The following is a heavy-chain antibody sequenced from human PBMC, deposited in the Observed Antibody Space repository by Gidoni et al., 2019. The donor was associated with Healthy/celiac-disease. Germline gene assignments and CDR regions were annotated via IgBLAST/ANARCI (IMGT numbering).Heavy chain of an antibody. Sequence: ASVKVSCKASGYTFTGYYLHWVRQAPGQGLEWLGWINPNSGGTNHAQKFQGRVPMTRVTSISKAYMGLSRLRADDTAVYYCARQEGTYYDFWRGYYTPPHDWGQGTLVTVSS. D-gene: IGHD3-3*01. J-gene: IGHJ4*02. CDR1: GYTFTGYY. V-gene: IGHV1-2*02. CDR2: INPNSGGT. CDR3: ARQEGTYYDFWRGYYTPPHD.